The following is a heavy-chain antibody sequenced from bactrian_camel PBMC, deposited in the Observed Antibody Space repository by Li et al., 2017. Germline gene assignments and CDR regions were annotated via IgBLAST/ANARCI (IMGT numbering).Heavy chain of an antibody. CDR2: VLTGGST. CDR1: GFSFSSYS. Sequence: VQLVESGGVLVQPGGSLRLSCAASGFSFSSYSMSWVRQAPGKGLEWVSTVLTGGSTFYADSVKGRFTISRDNAKNTMYLQLNSLKTQDTAMYYCLRNPNSFWALPPDYWGQGTQVTVS. CDR3: LRNPNSFWALPPDY. V-gene: IGHV3S10*01. D-gene: IGHD1*01. J-gene: IGHJ4*01.